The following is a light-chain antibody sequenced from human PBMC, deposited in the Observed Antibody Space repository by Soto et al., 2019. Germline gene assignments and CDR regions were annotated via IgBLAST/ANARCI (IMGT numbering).Light chain of an antibody. CDR1: QSLSSN. V-gene: IGKV3-20*01. CDR2: GAS. CDR3: QQYGSSPWT. Sequence: VLTQSPATLSVSPGERATVSCMASQSLSSNLAWYQQKPGQAPRLLILGASDRVTGIPDRFSGSGSGTDFTLTISRLEPEDFAVYYCQQYGSSPWTFGQGTKVDI. J-gene: IGKJ1*01.